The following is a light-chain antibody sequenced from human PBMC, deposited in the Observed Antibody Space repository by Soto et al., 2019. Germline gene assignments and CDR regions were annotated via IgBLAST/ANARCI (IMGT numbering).Light chain of an antibody. CDR1: QSVSSNY. J-gene: IGKJ1*01. CDR2: GAS. V-gene: IGKV3-20*01. Sequence: EIVMTQSPATLSVSPGERATLSCRASQSVSSNYLAWYQQKPGQAPRLLIYGASDRATGIPDRFSGSGSGTDFTLTISRLEPEDFAVYCCQQYGSSHPTFGQGTKVDIK. CDR3: QQYGSSHPT.